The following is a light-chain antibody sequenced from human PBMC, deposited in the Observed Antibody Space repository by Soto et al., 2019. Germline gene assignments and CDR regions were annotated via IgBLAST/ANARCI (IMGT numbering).Light chain of an antibody. J-gene: IGKJ2*01. Sequence: DIQMTQSPSSLSASVGDRVTITCRASQSISSYLNWYQQKPGKAPKLLIYAASSLQSGVPSRFSGSGSGTDFTLTISSLQPEDFATYFCQQTSSTPRTFGQGTKLEVK. V-gene: IGKV1-39*01. CDR3: QQTSSTPRT. CDR2: AAS. CDR1: QSISSY.